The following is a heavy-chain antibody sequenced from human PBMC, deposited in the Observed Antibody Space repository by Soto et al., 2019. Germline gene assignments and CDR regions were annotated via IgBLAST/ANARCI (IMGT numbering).Heavy chain of an antibody. J-gene: IGHJ4*02. CDR1: GYTFTSYY. D-gene: IGHD2-2*01. V-gene: IGHV1-46*03. Sequence: GASVKVSCKASGYTFTSYYMHWVRQAPGQGLEWMGIINPSGGSTSYAQKFQGRVTMTRDTSTSTVYMELSSLRSEDTAVYYCARDTVAWESVVPAAMGGFGYWGQGTLVTVSS. CDR2: INPSGGST. CDR3: ARDTVAWESVVPAAMGGFGY.